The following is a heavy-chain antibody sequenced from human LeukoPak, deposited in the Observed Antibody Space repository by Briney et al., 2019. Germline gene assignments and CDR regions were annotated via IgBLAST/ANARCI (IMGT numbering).Heavy chain of an antibody. D-gene: IGHD1-26*01. V-gene: IGHV3-30*18. Sequence: GGSLRPSCAASGFTFSSYGMHWVRQAPGKGLEWVAVISYDGSNKYYADSVKGRFTISRDNSKNTLYLQMNCLRAEDTAVYYCAQESGSYGDYWGQGTLVTVSS. J-gene: IGHJ4*02. CDR1: GFTFSSYG. CDR3: AQESGSYGDY. CDR2: ISYDGSNK.